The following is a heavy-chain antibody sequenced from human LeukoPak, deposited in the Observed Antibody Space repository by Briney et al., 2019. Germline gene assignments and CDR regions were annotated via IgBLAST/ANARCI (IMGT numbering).Heavy chain of an antibody. Sequence: ASVKVSCKASGYTFTSYYMHWVRQAPGQGLERMGIINPSGGSTSYAQKFQGRVTMTRDTSTSTVYMELSSLRSEDTAVYYCARVGYCSSTSCSPRGWFDPWGQGTLVTVSS. CDR3: ARVGYCSSTSCSPRGWFDP. J-gene: IGHJ5*02. CDR2: INPSGGST. V-gene: IGHV1-46*01. CDR1: GYTFTSYY. D-gene: IGHD2-2*01.